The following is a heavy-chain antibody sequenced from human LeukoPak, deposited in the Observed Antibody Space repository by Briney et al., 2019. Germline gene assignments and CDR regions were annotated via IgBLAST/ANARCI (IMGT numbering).Heavy chain of an antibody. J-gene: IGHJ4*02. CDR2: ISSSSSYI. Sequence: PGGSLRLSCAASGFTFSSYSMNWVRQAPGKGLEWVSSISSSSSYIYYADSVKGRFTISRDNSKNSLDLQMNNLRDEHTAVYYCARDSMITFGAVIVIGDYFDYWGQGTLVTVSS. V-gene: IGHV3-21*01. CDR3: ARDSMITFGAVIVIGDYFDY. D-gene: IGHD3-16*02. CDR1: GFTFSSYS.